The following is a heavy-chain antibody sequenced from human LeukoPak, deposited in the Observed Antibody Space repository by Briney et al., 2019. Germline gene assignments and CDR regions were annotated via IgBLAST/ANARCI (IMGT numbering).Heavy chain of an antibody. CDR1: GYTFTRYY. CDR3: AIPYDY. CDR2: MNPNSGGT. V-gene: IGHV1-2*06. J-gene: IGHJ4*02. Sequence: ASVEVSCQASGYTFTRYYMHSVRRAPGQGLGGMGRMNPNSGGTNYAQKFQGTVTMTRETSISTADMELRRLRSDDTAVYYCAIPYDYWGQGTLVTVSS.